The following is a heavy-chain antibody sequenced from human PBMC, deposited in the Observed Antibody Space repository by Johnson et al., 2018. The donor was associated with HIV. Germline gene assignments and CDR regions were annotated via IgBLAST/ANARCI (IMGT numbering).Heavy chain of an antibody. D-gene: IGHD5-24*01. V-gene: IGHV3-20*04. CDR3: ARVRWLQLGAFDI. CDR2: ISGSGSTK. J-gene: IGHJ3*02. Sequence: EVQLVESGGGVVRPGGSLRLSCAASGFTFDDYCMSWVRQAPGKGLEWVSSISGSGSTKYYTDSLKGRLTISRDNAKNSLYLQMNSLRAEDTAVYYCARVRWLQLGAFDIWGQGTMVTVSS. CDR1: GFTFDDYC.